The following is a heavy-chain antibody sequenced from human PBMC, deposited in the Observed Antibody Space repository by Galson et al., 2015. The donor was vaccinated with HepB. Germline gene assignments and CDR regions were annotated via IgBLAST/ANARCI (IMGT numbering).Heavy chain of an antibody. Sequence: SVKVSCKASGYTFTSYYMHWVRQAPGQGLEWMGVINPSGGSTSYAQKFQGRVTMTRDKSTSTVYMELSSLRSEDTAVYYRAGTQRGVYGVRGVIIPAFDPWGQGTLVTVSS. CDR1: GYTFTSYY. CDR2: INPSGGST. CDR3: AGTQRGVYGVRGVIIPAFDP. V-gene: IGHV1-46*01. J-gene: IGHJ5*02. D-gene: IGHD3-10*01.